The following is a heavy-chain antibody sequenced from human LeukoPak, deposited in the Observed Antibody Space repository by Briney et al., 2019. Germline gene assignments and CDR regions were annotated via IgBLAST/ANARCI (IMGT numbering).Heavy chain of an antibody. CDR1: GGSISSGGYS. V-gene: IGHV4-30-2*01. D-gene: IGHD3-22*01. J-gene: IGHJ4*02. Sequence: PSETLSLTCVVSGGSISSGGYSWSWIRQPPGKGLEWIGYIYHSGSTYYNPSLKSRVTISVDRSKNQFSLKLSSVTAADTAVYYCARDDSSGQSTYWGQGTLVTVSS. CDR2: IYHSGST. CDR3: ARDDSSGQSTY.